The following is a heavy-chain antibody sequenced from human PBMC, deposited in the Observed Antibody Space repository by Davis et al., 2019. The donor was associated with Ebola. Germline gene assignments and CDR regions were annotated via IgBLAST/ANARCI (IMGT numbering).Heavy chain of an antibody. J-gene: IGHJ6*02. CDR2: IIPIFGTA. CDR1: GGTFSSYA. Sequence: SVKVSCKASGGTFSSYAISWVRQAPGQGLEWMGEIIPIFGTANYAQKFQGRVTITADESTSTAYMELSSLRSEDTAVYYCATTSHVCGDCYSDYYYGMDVWGQGTTVTVSS. CDR3: ATTSHVCGDCYSDYYYGMDV. V-gene: IGHV1-69*13. D-gene: IGHD2-21*02.